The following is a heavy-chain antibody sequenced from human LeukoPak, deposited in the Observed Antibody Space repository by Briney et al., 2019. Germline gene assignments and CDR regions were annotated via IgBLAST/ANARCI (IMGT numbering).Heavy chain of an antibody. D-gene: IGHD6-19*01. Sequence: GGSLRLSCAASGFTFSSYAMSWVRQAPGEGLEWVSGISGSGENTYYVDSVKGRFTISRDNSKNTLYLQMTNLRVEDTAVYFCAQDRFVSSGRDDYWGQGTLVTVSS. J-gene: IGHJ4*02. CDR1: GFTFSSYA. CDR2: ISGSGENT. CDR3: AQDRFVSSGRDDY. V-gene: IGHV3-23*01.